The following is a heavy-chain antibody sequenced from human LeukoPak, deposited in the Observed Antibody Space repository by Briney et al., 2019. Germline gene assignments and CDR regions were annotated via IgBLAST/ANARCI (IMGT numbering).Heavy chain of an antibody. CDR1: GFTFSSYA. CDR3: AKVGSYRSFDY. Sequence: GGSLRLSCAASGFTFSSYAMGWVRQAPGKGLEWVSAISGSGGSTYYADSVKGRFTMYRDNSKNTLYLQMNSLRAEDTAVYYCAKVGSYRSFDYWGQGTLVTVSS. J-gene: IGHJ4*02. D-gene: IGHD3-16*02. V-gene: IGHV3-23*01. CDR2: ISGSGGST.